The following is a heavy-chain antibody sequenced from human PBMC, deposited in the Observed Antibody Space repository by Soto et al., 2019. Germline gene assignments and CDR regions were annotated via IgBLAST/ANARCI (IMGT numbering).Heavy chain of an antibody. Sequence: LRLSCAASGFTFSSYGMHWVRQAPGKGLEWVAVISYDGSNKYYADSVKGRFTISRDNSKNTLYLQMNSLRAEDTAVYYCAKLGWEGSYYYFDYWGQGTLVTVSS. CDR2: ISYDGSNK. CDR3: AKLGWEGSYYYFDY. V-gene: IGHV3-30*18. D-gene: IGHD1-26*01. J-gene: IGHJ4*02. CDR1: GFTFSSYG.